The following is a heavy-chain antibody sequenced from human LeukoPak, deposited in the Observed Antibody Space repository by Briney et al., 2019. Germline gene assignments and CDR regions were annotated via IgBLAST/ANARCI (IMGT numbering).Heavy chain of an antibody. V-gene: IGHV3-53*01. CDR1: GFTLTSNY. D-gene: IGHD3-16*01. Sequence: GGSLRLSCAASGFTLTSNYMRWVRQAPGKGLEWVSDIYSDGSKYYADYVKGRFTISRDNSQNTLSLHLISLRAEDTAVYYCVKISSVAQTSYGHFDYWGQGTLATVSS. CDR3: VKISSVAQTSYGHFDY. CDR2: IYSDGSK. J-gene: IGHJ4*02.